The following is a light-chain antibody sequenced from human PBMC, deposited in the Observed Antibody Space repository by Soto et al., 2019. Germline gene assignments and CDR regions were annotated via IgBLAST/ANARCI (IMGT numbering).Light chain of an antibody. CDR1: QSISSS. Sequence: DIHMTQSPSSLSASVGDRVTIACRASQSISSSLNWYQQTPGKAPQLLIYAASSLHSGVPSRFSASGSGTDFTLTIRSLQPEDFATYYCQQSYSTPRAFGQGTKVEIK. J-gene: IGKJ1*01. CDR2: AAS. CDR3: QQSYSTPRA. V-gene: IGKV1-39*01.